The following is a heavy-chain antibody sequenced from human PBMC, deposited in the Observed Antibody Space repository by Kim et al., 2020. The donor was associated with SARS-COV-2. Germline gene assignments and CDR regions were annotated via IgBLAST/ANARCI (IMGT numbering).Heavy chain of an antibody. CDR3: ASADFWSGYPYGMDV. CDR2: IYPGDSDT. CDR1: GYSFTSYW. V-gene: IGHV5-51*01. J-gene: IGHJ6*02. D-gene: IGHD3-3*01. Sequence: GESLKISCKGAGYSFTSYWIGWVRQMPGKGLEWMGIIYPGDSDTRYSPSFQGQVTISADKSISTAYLQWSSLKASDTAMYYCASADFWSGYPYGMDVWGQGTTVTVSS.